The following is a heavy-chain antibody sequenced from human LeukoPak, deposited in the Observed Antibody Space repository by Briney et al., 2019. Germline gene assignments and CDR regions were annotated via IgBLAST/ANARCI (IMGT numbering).Heavy chain of an antibody. J-gene: IGHJ4*02. D-gene: IGHD6-25*01. CDR1: GGSISSYY. Sequence: SETLSLTCAVSGGSISSYYWSWIRQPPGKGLEYIGYIHSSGSTNYNPSLKSRVTISVDTPKNQFSLKLSSVTAADTAVYYCVRRAAAENYFDYWGQGILVTVSS. V-gene: IGHV4-59*08. CDR3: VRRAAAENYFDY. CDR2: IHSSGST.